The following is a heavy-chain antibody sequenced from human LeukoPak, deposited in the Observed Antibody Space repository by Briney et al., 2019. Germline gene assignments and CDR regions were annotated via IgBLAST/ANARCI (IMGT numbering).Heavy chain of an antibody. J-gene: IGHJ4*02. CDR1: GFTFSSYT. Sequence: GGSLRLSCAASGFTFSSYTMNWVRQAPGKGLEWVAFIRSDGINKYYADSVKGRFTISRDNSKNMLFLQMDSLRTEDTAVYYCAKAPHDILTGYLDYWGQGTLVTVSS. D-gene: IGHD3-9*01. CDR3: AKAPHDILTGYLDY. CDR2: IRSDGINK. V-gene: IGHV3-30*02.